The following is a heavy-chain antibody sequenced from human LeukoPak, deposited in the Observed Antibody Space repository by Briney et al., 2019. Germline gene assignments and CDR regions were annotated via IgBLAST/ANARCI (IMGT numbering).Heavy chain of an antibody. V-gene: IGHV3-23*01. CDR1: GFTFSSYA. Sequence: GGSLRLSCAASGFTFSSYAMSWVRQAPGKGLEWVSAISGGGGTTFYANSVKGRFTISRDNSKHTLYLQMNSLRAEDTAVYYCATAPPAAAGSTYYSYGMDAWGQGTTVTVSS. D-gene: IGHD6-13*01. J-gene: IGHJ6*02. CDR3: ATAPPAAAGSTYYSYGMDA. CDR2: ISGGGGTT.